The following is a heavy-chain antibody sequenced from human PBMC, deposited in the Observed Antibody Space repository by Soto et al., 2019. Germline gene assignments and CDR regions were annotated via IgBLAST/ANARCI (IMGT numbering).Heavy chain of an antibody. J-gene: IGHJ3*02. CDR2: IYWDDNK. V-gene: IGHV2-5*02. CDR3: AHRTASSSSRGFDI. Sequence: PTLVNPTQTLTLTCTFSGFSLRTSGVGVGWIRQPPGKALEWLALIYWDDNKRYSPSLKSRLTITKDTSKNQVVLTMTNMDPVDTATYYCAHRTASSSSRGFDIWGQGTMVTVSS. D-gene: IGHD6-6*01. CDR1: GFSLRTSGVG.